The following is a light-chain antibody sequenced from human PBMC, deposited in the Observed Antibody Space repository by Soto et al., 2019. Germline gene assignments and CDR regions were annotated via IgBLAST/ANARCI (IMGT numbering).Light chain of an antibody. CDR3: QQYGTSPIT. CDR2: GAS. Sequence: EIVLTQSPGTLSLSPGERATLSCRASQSVTSNYLAWYQQKPGQAPRLLIYGASNRATGIPDRFSGSGSGTDFPLTISSLEPEDFAVYYCQQYGTSPITFGQGTRLEIK. J-gene: IGKJ5*01. CDR1: QSVTSNY. V-gene: IGKV3-20*01.